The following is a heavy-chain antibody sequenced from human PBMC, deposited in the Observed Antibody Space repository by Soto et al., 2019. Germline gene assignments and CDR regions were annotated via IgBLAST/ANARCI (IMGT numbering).Heavy chain of an antibody. V-gene: IGHV4-59*01. J-gene: IGHJ4*02. CDR3: ARIAGPLDY. CDR1: GGSISDYY. Sequence: SETLSLTCTVSGGSISDYYWSWIRQPPGKGLEWIGYMYDSGSTRYNPSLNSRVTISVDTSENQFSLKLSSVTAADTAVYYCARIAGPLDYWGQGTLVTVSS. CDR2: MYDSGST. D-gene: IGHD6-13*01.